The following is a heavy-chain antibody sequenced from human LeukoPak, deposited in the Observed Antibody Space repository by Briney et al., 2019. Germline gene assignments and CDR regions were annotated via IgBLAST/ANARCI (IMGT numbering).Heavy chain of an antibody. CDR2: IYHSGST. CDR1: GGSISSSNW. J-gene: IGHJ6*04. V-gene: IGHV4-4*02. CDR3: ARLRKDGPSPYYYYGMDV. Sequence: SGTLSLTCAVSGGSISSSNWWSWVRQPPGKGLEWIGEIYHSGSTNYNPSFKSRVTISVDKSKNQFSLKLSSVTAADTAVYYCARLRKDGPSPYYYYGMDVWGKGTTVTVSS. D-gene: IGHD4-17*01.